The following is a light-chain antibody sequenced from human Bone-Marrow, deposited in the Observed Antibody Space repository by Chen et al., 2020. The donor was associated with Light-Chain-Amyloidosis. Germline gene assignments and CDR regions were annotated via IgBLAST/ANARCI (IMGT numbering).Light chain of an antibody. J-gene: IGKJ4*01. Sequence: EIVLTQSPATLSLSPGERATLSCRASQSVSSYLAWYQQKPGQAPRLLIYDASNRATGIPARFRGSGSGTDFSLTIRSLEPEDFAVYYCQQRSNWPLTFGGGTKVEIK. CDR2: DAS. CDR3: QQRSNWPLT. CDR1: QSVSSY. V-gene: IGKV3-11*01.